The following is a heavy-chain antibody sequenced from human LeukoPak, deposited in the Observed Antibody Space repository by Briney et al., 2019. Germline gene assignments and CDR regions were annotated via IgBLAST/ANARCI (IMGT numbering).Heavy chain of an antibody. CDR3: ARGRGPPNSNRDFYYYYYMDV. CDR2: INAANGHT. J-gene: IGHJ6*03. V-gene: IGHV1-3*03. Sequence: ASVKVSCKASGYTFTNYAIHWVRQAPGQRFEWMGWINAANGHTKYSQEFQDRITITRDTFATTAYMELSNLRSEDMALYYCARGRGPPNSNRDFYYYYYMDVWGTGATVTVSS. D-gene: IGHD6-13*01. CDR1: GYTFTNYA.